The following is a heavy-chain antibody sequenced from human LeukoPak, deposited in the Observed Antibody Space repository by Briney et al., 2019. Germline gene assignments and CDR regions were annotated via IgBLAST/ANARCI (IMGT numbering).Heavy chain of an antibody. J-gene: IGHJ4*02. V-gene: IGHV4-38-2*02. CDR1: GYSIGSGYD. CDR2: INYSGRP. CDR3: ARWITGANFDY. Sequence: NTSETLSLTCSVSGYSIGSGYDWAWIRQPPGKGLEWIGSINYSGRPYYNPSLKSRVTISVDTSKNQFSLKLSSVTAADTAVYYCARWITGANFDYWGQGTLVTVSS. D-gene: IGHD5-12*01.